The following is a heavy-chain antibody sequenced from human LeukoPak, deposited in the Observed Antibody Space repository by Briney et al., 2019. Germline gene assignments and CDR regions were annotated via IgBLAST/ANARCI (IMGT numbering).Heavy chain of an antibody. V-gene: IGHV5-51*01. Sequence: GESLKISGKGSDSRFTSYWIGGVRQMPGKGLEGMGIIYPGDSDTRYSPSFQGQVHISADKSTSTAYLQRSSLKASDTAMYYWARLLAVAGTDYWGQGTLVTVSS. CDR2: IYPGDSDT. J-gene: IGHJ4*02. D-gene: IGHD6-19*01. CDR1: DSRFTSYW. CDR3: ARLLAVAGTDY.